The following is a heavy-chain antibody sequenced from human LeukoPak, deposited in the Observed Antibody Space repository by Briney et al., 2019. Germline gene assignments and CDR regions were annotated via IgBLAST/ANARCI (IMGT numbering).Heavy chain of an antibody. J-gene: IGHJ4*02. CDR1: GFTFDDYA. CDR3: RGYRHESDY. D-gene: IGHD3-16*02. Sequence: PGRSLRLSCAASGFTFDDYAMHWVRQAPGKGLEWVSLISRDGGSTYYADSVKGRFTISRDSSKNSLYLQMNSLRTEDTALYYCRGYRHESDYWGQGTLVTVSS. V-gene: IGHV3-43*01. CDR2: ISRDGGST.